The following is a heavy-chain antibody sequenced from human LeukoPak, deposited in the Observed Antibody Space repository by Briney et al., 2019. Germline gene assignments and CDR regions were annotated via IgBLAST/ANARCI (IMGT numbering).Heavy chain of an antibody. CDR1: GGSISSGGYC. CDR3: ARDHPAYSSSWYLAFDI. J-gene: IGHJ3*02. D-gene: IGHD6-13*01. Sequence: SQTLSLTCTVSGGSISSGGYCWSWIRQHPGKGLEWIGYIYYSGSTYYNPSLKSRVTISVDTSKNQFSLKLSSVTAADTAVYYCARDHPAYSSSWYLAFDIWGQGTMVTVSS. CDR2: IYYSGST. V-gene: IGHV4-31*03.